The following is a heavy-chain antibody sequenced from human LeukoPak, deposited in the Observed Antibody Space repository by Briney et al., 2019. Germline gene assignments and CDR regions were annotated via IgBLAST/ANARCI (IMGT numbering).Heavy chain of an antibody. Sequence: GGSLRLSCAVSGFASSFYAMSWLRQPPGKGLEWVSTINANSGTTSYAASVRGRFTISRDNSRNTLYLQVNTLRADDTATYYCAKPVSGGLAVTADWFHPWGQGTLVVVSS. D-gene: IGHD6-19*01. CDR2: INANSGTT. CDR3: AKPVSGGLAVTADWFHP. J-gene: IGHJ5*01. V-gene: IGHV3-23*01. CDR1: GFASSFYA.